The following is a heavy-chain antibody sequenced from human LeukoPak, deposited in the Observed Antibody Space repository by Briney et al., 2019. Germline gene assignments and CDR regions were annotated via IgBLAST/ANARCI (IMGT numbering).Heavy chain of an antibody. J-gene: IGHJ4*02. CDR1: GFTFSSYA. CDR2: ISGSSGST. V-gene: IGHV3-23*01. CDR3: AKGAHPDYYDSSGSVGGGFDY. Sequence: GGSLRLSCAASGFTFSSYAMSWVRQAPGKGLEWVSAISGSSGSTYYADSVKGRFTISRDNSKNTLYLQMNSLRAEDTAVYYCAKGAHPDYYDSSGSVGGGFDYWGQGTLVTVSS. D-gene: IGHD3-22*01.